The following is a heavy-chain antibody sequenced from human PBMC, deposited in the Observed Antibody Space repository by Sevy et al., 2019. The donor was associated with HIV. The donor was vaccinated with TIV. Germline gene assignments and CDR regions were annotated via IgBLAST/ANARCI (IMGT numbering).Heavy chain of an antibody. V-gene: IGHV1-69*13. Sequence: ASVQVSCKASGGTFSSYAISWVRQAPGQGLEWMGGIIPIFGTANYAQKFQGRVTITADESTSTAYMELSSLRSEDTAVYYCARGDVDIVATTLDYWGQGTLVTVSS. D-gene: IGHD5-12*01. CDR1: GGTFSSYA. J-gene: IGHJ4*02. CDR2: IIPIFGTA. CDR3: ARGDVDIVATTLDY.